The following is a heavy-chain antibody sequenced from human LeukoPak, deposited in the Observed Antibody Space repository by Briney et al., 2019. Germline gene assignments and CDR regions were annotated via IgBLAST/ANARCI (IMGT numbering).Heavy chain of an antibody. V-gene: IGHV3-30*02. Sequence: PGGSLRLSCAASGFTFSSYGMHWVRQAPGRGLEWVAFIRYDGSNKYYADSVKGRFTISRDNSKNTLYLQMNSLRAEDTAVYYCAKEPRFYYDITGFDYWRQGTLVTVSS. CDR2: IRYDGSNK. CDR3: AKEPRFYYDITGFDY. CDR1: GFTFSSYG. J-gene: IGHJ4*02. D-gene: IGHD3-22*01.